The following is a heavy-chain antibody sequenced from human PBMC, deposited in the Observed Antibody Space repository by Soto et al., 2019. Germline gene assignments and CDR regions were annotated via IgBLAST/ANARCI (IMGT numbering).Heavy chain of an antibody. V-gene: IGHV4-61*08. CDR3: ARARESGDYHGMSK. CDR2: IYRSGST. Sequence: SETLSLTCTVSGDSVGSSAAMYWAWVRQPPGKELEFIGKIYRSGSTLLNSALQSRVVLSMEPSKNQFSLILRSVTVGDTARYFCARARESGDYHGMSKWGPGITVTVSS. J-gene: IGHJ6*02. D-gene: IGHD5-12*01. CDR1: GDSVGSSAAMY.